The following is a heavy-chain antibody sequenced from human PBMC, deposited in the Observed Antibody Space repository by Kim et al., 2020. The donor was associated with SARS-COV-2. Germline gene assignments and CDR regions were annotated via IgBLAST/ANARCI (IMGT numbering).Heavy chain of an antibody. D-gene: IGHD3-22*01. V-gene: IGHV4-34*01. J-gene: IGHJ4*02. CDR3: ARGRGRGMIALE. CDR1: GGSFSGYY. CDR2: INHSGST. Sequence: SETLSLTCAVYGGSFSGYYWSWIRQPPGKGLEWIGEINHSGSTNYNPSLKSRVTISVDTSKNQFSLKLSSVTAADTAVYYCARGRGRGMIALEWGQGTLVTVSS.